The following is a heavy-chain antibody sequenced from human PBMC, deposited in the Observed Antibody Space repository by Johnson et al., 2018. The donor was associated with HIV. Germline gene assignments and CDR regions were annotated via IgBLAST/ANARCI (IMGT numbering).Heavy chain of an antibody. J-gene: IGHJ3*02. CDR1: GFTFSSYA. V-gene: IGHV3-30*18. CDR2: ISYDGGDK. D-gene: IGHD3-3*01. Sequence: VQLVESGGGLVQPGGSLRLSCAASGFTFSSYAMSWVRQAPGKGLEWVAVISYDGGDKYYADSVKGRFTISRDNSKSTLYLQMNSLRPEDTAVYYCAKPYYDFWSGYYEYNAFDIWGQGTLVTVSS. CDR3: AKPYYDFWSGYYEYNAFDI.